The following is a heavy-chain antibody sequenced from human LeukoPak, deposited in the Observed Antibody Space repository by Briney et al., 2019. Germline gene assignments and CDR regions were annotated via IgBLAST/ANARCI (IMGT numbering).Heavy chain of an antibody. J-gene: IGHJ5*02. CDR2: IYTSGST. D-gene: IGHD3-22*01. V-gene: IGHV4-4*07. Sequence: SETLSLTCTVSGGSISSYYWSWIRQPAGKGLEWIGRIYTSGSTNYNPSLKSRVTMSVDTSKNQFSLKLSSVTAADTAVYYCARGTPTYYYDSSGSYVRDWFDPWGQGALVTVSS. CDR1: GGSISSYY. CDR3: ARGTPTYYYDSSGSYVRDWFDP.